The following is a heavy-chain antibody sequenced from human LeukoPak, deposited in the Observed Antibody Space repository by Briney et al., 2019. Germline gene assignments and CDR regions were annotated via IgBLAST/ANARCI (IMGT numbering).Heavy chain of an antibody. CDR3: ARDISTGLTGYYHPDRNWFDP. CDR2: INHSGST. D-gene: IGHD3-9*01. V-gene: IGHV4-34*01. Sequence: SETLSLTCGVYGGSFSDYYWSWIRQPPGKGLEWIGEINHSGSTTYNPSLKSRVTISVDTSKNQFSLKLSSVTAADTAVYYCARDISTGLTGYYHPDRNWFDPWGQGTLVTVSS. J-gene: IGHJ5*02. CDR1: GGSFSDYY.